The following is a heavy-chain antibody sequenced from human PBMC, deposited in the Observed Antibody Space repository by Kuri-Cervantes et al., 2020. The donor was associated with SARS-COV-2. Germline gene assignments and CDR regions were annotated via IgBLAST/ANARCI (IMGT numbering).Heavy chain of an antibody. Sequence: ASVKVSCKASGYTFTSYGISWVRQAPGQGLEWMGWISAYNGNTNYAQKLQGRVTMTRNTSISTAYMELSSLRSEDTAVYYCARVSIAAAGEFYYYYGMDVWGQGTTVTVSS. V-gene: IGHV1-18*01. CDR3: ARVSIAAAGEFYYYYGMDV. CDR1: GYTFTSYG. J-gene: IGHJ6*02. D-gene: IGHD6-13*01. CDR2: ISAYNGNT.